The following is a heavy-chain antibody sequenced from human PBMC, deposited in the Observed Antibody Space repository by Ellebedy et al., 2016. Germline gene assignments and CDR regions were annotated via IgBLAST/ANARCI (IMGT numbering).Heavy chain of an antibody. CDR3: AESGYSYAWGH. V-gene: IGHV3-53*01. J-gene: IGHJ4*02. D-gene: IGHD5-18*01. Sequence: GESLKISCAASGFTVSSSYVSWVRQAPGKGLEWVSMSSPGGTIHYADYVKGRFTISSDNSKNTLYLQMNSLTAEDTAVYFCAESGYSYAWGHWGQGTLVTVS. CDR2: SSPGGTI. CDR1: GFTVSSSY.